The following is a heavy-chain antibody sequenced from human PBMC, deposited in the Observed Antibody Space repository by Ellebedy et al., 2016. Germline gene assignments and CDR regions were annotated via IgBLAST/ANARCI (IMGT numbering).Heavy chain of an antibody. D-gene: IGHD3-16*01. CDR3: VRTGGTTDSY. CDR2: VSYRGGT. J-gene: IGHJ1*01. Sequence: GSLRLSCSVFGGSITNDNWSWIRQPPGKGLEWIGYVSYRGGTNSNPSLRSRVTISIDTSKNQFSLKLTSVTAADTAVYYCVRTGGTTDSYWGQGTLVTVSS. V-gene: IGHV4-59*08. CDR1: GGSITNDN.